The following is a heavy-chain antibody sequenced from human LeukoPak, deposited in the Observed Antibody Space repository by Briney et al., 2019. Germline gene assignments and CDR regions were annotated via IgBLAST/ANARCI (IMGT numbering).Heavy chain of an antibody. CDR3: ARDHNYAFDN. Sequence: GSLRLFCTASGFPFIEYSINWVRQVPGKGLEWISYIGIDSGNTKYADSVRGRFTISADKAKNSLYLQMNSLRVEDTAVYYCARDHNYAFDNWGQGTLVSVAS. CDR1: GFPFIEYS. J-gene: IGHJ4*02. D-gene: IGHD1-1*01. V-gene: IGHV3-48*01. CDR2: IGIDSGNT.